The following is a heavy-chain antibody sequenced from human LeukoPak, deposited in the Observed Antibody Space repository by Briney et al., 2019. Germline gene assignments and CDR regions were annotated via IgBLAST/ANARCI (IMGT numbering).Heavy chain of an antibody. Sequence: ASVKVSCKASGGTFSSYAISWVRQAPGQGLEWMGGIIPIFGTANYAQKFQGRVTITADESTSTAYMELSSLRSEDTAVYYCARGFGGGSYTEYYYYYMDVWGKGTTVTISS. V-gene: IGHV1-69*13. CDR1: GGTFSSYA. J-gene: IGHJ6*03. CDR2: IIPIFGTA. D-gene: IGHD1-26*01. CDR3: ARGFGGGSYTEYYYYYMDV.